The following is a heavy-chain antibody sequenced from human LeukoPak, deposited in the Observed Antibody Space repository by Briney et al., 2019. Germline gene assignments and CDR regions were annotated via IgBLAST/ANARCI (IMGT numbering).Heavy chain of an antibody. Sequence: GRSLRLSCAASGFTFDDYAMHWVRQAPGKGLEWVSGISWNSGSIGYADSVKGRFTISRDNAKNSLYLQMNSLRAEDTALYYCAKNLGSYYYYYGMDVWGQGTTVTASS. V-gene: IGHV3-9*01. D-gene: IGHD1-26*01. CDR2: ISWNSGSI. CDR3: AKNLGSYYYYYGMDV. J-gene: IGHJ6*02. CDR1: GFTFDDYA.